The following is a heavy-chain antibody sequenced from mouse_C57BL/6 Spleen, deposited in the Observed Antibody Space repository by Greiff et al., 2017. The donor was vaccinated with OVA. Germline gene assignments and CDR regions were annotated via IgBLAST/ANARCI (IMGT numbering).Heavy chain of an antibody. CDR2: ISSGSSTI. V-gene: IGHV5-17*01. CDR1: GFTFSDYG. D-gene: IGHD1-1*01. Sequence: DVMLVESGGGLVKPGGSLKLSCAASGFTFSDYGMHWVRQAPEKGLEWVAYISSGSSTIYYADTVKGRFTISRDNAKNTLFLQMTSLRSEDTAMYYCARDYGSSLRGYFDYWGQGTTLTVSS. J-gene: IGHJ2*01. CDR3: ARDYGSSLRGYFDY.